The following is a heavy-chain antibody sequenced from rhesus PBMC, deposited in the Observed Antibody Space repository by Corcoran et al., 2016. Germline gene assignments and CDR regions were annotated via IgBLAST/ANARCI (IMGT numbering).Heavy chain of an antibody. V-gene: IGHV4-106*01. CDR3: GSIVGATLGLSDY. D-gene: IGHD1-44*02. CDR1: GGSISDDYY. Sequence: QVQLQESGPGLVKPSETLSLTCAVSGGSISDDYYWSWIRQPSGKGMEWIGYLYGSGGGTNYNPARKNSVLIAKETTKNQFDLKLSSGTAADTAVDYGGSIVGATLGLSDYWGQGVLVTVSS. CDR2: LYGSGGGT. J-gene: IGHJ4*01.